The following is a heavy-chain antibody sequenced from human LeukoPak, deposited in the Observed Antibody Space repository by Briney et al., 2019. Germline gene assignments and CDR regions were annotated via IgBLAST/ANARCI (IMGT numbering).Heavy chain of an antibody. J-gene: IGHJ4*02. CDR2: ISSGGTYE. Sequence: PGKSLRLSCAASGFTFSNYAMHWVRQAPGKGLEWVSLISSGGTYEYYADSVKGRFTISRDNSKNTLYLQLNSLRAEDTAVYYCARDSTYCYDSGSSGPPYFDNWGQGTLVTVSS. CDR1: GFTFSNYA. CDR3: ARDSTYCYDSGSSGPPYFDN. D-gene: IGHD3-10*01. V-gene: IGHV3-30*01.